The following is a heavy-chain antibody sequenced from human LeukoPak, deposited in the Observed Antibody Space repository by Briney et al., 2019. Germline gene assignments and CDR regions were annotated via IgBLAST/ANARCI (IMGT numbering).Heavy chain of an antibody. Sequence: PSETLSLTCAVYGGSFSGYYWSWIRQPPGKGLERIGEINHSGSTNYNPSLKSRVTISVDTSKNQFSLKLSSVTAADTAVYYCACLYDFWSGPYYYWGQGTLATVSS. J-gene: IGHJ4*02. CDR2: INHSGST. V-gene: IGHV4-34*01. CDR1: GGSFSGYY. D-gene: IGHD3-3*01. CDR3: ACLYDFWSGPYYY.